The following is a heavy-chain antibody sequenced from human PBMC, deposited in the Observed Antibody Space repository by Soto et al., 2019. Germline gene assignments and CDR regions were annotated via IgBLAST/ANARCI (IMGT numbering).Heavy chain of an antibody. CDR1: GGSISTGVWY. CDR3: ARVSAGGTRWFDS. V-gene: IGHV4-31*03. D-gene: IGHD6-13*01. J-gene: IGHJ5*01. Sequence: QVQLQESGPGLVKPSQTLSLTCSVSGGSISTGVWYWSWVREHPGKGLEWIGDIYYRGTTSYNPSLGSRVTISSEKSKNPVSLKVNSVTAADTAVYYCARVSAGGTRWFDSWGQGIRVTVSS. CDR2: IYYRGTT.